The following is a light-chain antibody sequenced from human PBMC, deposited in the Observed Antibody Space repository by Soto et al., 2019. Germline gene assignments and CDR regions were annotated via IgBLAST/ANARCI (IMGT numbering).Light chain of an antibody. J-gene: IGKJ1*01. V-gene: IGKV1-5*01. CDR1: QSISSW. CDR3: QKYNSYWT. Sequence: DMQMAQSPSTLSASLGDSVTITLRCSQSISSWLAWYQQKPGKAPKLLIYDASSLESGVPSRFSGSGSGTEFPLTISSLQHDDFATYYCQKYNSYWTFGQGTKVDIK. CDR2: DAS.